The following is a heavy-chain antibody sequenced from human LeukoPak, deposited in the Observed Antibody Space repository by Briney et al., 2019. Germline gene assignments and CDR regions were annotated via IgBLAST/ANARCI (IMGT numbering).Heavy chain of an antibody. Sequence: LPGGSLRLSCAASGFSFINYGMPWVRQAPGKGLEWVAFIRYDGNDRFYADSVRGRFTISRDTSKNTQYLHMNSLRVDDTAVYYCARRKGRGYSYGGESFDYWGQGTLVTVSS. D-gene: IGHD5-18*01. CDR3: ARRKGRGYSYGGESFDY. J-gene: IGHJ4*02. CDR2: IRYDGNDR. CDR1: GFSFINYG. V-gene: IGHV3-30*02.